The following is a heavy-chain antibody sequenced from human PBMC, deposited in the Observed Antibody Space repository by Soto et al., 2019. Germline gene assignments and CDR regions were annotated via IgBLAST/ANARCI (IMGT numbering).Heavy chain of an antibody. D-gene: IGHD3-16*02. CDR2: IYWDDDK. Sequence: SGPTLVKPTQTLTLTCTFSGFSLSTSGVGVGWIRQPPGKALEWLALIYWDDDKRYSPSLKSRLTITKDTSKNQVVLTMTNMDPVDTATHYCAHIRGDYDYIWGSYRYLAFYFDYWGQGTLVTVSS. CDR3: AHIRGDYDYIWGSYRYLAFYFDY. CDR1: GFSLSTSGVG. J-gene: IGHJ4*02. V-gene: IGHV2-5*02.